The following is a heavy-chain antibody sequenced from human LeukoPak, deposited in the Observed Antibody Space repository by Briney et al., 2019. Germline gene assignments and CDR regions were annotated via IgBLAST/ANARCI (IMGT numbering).Heavy chain of an antibody. CDR3: ARSIGLTGGGVDV. Sequence: GWSLTLSCAASGFTFSDYNMNWVRQAAGKGLEWVSYITNGGRTIHHAHSVKGRFTISRDNAKKTLYLQINSLRAEDTAVYYCARSIGLTGGGVDVWGQGTTVTVSS. CDR1: GFTFSDYN. J-gene: IGHJ6*02. D-gene: IGHD3-9*01. CDR2: ITNGGRTI. V-gene: IGHV3-11*01.